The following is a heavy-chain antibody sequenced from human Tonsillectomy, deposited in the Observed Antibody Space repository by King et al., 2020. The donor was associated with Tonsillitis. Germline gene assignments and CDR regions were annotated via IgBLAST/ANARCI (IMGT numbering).Heavy chain of an antibody. Sequence: VQLVESGGGVVQPGRSLRLSCAASGFTFSSYGMHWVRQAPGKGLEWVAVIWDDGSNKYYADSVKGRFTISRDNSKNTLYLQMNSLRAEDTAVYYCARDVAVAYLPSDLGAFDIWGQGTMVTVSS. D-gene: IGHD6-19*01. CDR2: IWDDGSNK. V-gene: IGHV3-33*01. CDR3: ARDVAVAYLPSDLGAFDI. J-gene: IGHJ3*02. CDR1: GFTFSSYG.